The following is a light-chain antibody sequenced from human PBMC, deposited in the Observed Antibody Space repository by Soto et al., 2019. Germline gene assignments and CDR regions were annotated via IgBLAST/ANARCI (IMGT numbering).Light chain of an antibody. J-gene: IGKJ3*01. CDR3: QQYNNWPFFT. V-gene: IGKV3-15*01. CDR1: QSVSSN. Sequence: EIVMTQSPATLSVSPGERATHSCRASQSVSSNLAWYQQKPGQAPRLLIYGASTRATGIPARFSGSGSGTEFTLTISSLQSEDFAVYYCQQYNNWPFFTFGPGTKVDIK. CDR2: GAS.